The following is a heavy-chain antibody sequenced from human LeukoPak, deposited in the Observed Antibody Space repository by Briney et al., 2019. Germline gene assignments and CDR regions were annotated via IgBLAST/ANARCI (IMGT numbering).Heavy chain of an antibody. CDR3: ARSNSGGYYDPFDY. D-gene: IGHD1-26*01. V-gene: IGHV5-51*01. CDR2: DYPGDSDT. CDR1: GYSFTSYW. J-gene: IGHJ4*02. Sequence: GAALKIPCKGAGYSFTSYWICWVSQMPRKGLEGMGVDYPGDSDTSYNPSLQGQVTISADKSISTAYLQWSRLKASDTAMYYCARSNSGGYYDPFDYWGQGTLVTVSS.